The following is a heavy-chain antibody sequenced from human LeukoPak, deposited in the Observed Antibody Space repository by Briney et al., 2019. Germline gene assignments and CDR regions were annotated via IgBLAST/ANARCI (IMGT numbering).Heavy chain of an antibody. CDR2: IYYSGTT. CDR3: ASLSTLGVDHDS. D-gene: IGHD3-10*01. CDR1: GGSISSYY. J-gene: IGHJ4*02. V-gene: IGHV4-59*01. Sequence: SETLSLTCTVSGGSISSYYWSWIRQPPGKGLEWIGYIYYSGTTDHNPSLKSRVTISVDTSKKQFSLNLTSVTAADTAVYYCASLSTLGVDHDSWGQGTLVTVSS.